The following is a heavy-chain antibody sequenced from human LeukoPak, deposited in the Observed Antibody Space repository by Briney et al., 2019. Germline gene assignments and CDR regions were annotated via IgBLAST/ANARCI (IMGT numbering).Heavy chain of an antibody. J-gene: IGHJ4*02. CDR3: GRGPGYRSDY. D-gene: IGHD5-12*01. V-gene: IGHV3-7*05. CDR1: RLPFNTYW. CDR2: INRDGSEK. Sequence: PGGSLRLSCVFFRLPFNTYWMTWVRQAPRKGLEWVANINRDGSEKNYVGSVRGRFTISRDNTKDSLYLQMNSLTVEDTAVYYCGRGPGYRSDYWGQGTLVTVSS.